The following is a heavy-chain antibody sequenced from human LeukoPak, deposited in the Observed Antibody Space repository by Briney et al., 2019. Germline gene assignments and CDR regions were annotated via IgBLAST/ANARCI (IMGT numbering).Heavy chain of an antibody. J-gene: IGHJ4*02. CDR1: GGSISSYYW. V-gene: IGHV5-51*01. Sequence: ETLSLTCSVSGGSISSYYWIGWVRQMPGKGLEWMGIIYPGDSDTRYSPSFQGQVTISADKSISTAYLQWSSLKASDTAMYYCARHQVEDSSEFDYWGQGTLVTVSS. CDR2: IYPGDSDT. D-gene: IGHD3-22*01. CDR3: ARHQVEDSSEFDY.